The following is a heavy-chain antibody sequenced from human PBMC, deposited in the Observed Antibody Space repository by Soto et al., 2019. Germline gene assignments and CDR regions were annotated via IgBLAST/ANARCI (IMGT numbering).Heavy chain of an antibody. CDR2: ISSSSSYI. Sequence: GGSLRLSCAASGFTFSSYSMNWVRQAPGKGLEWVSSISSSSSYIYYADSVKGRFTISRDNAKNSLYLQMNSLRAEDTAVYYCVGGTTVTTLNWFDPWGQGTLVTVSS. V-gene: IGHV3-21*01. D-gene: IGHD4-17*01. J-gene: IGHJ5*02. CDR1: GFTFSSYS. CDR3: VGGTTVTTLNWFDP.